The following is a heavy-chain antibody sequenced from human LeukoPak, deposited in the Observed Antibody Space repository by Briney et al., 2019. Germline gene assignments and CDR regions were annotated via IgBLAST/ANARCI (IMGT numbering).Heavy chain of an antibody. V-gene: IGHV4-39*07. J-gene: IGHJ3*02. CDR3: ARDRPYDILTGYYRDAFDI. CDR2: IYYSGTT. D-gene: IGHD3-9*01. Sequence: PSETLSLTCTVSGGSISSSSYYWGWIRQPPGKGLEWIGSIYYSGTTYYSPSLKSRVTISVDTSKNQFSLKLSSVTAADTAVYYCARDRPYDILTGYYRDAFDIWGQGTLVTVSS. CDR1: GGSISSSSYY.